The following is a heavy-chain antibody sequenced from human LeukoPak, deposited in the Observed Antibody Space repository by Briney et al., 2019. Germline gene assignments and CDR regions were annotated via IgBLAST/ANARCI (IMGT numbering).Heavy chain of an antibody. J-gene: IGHJ6*03. CDR1: GYTLTELS. CDR3: ARAIISSYSSIYYYYYMDV. D-gene: IGHD6-19*01. V-gene: IGHV1-24*01. Sequence: ASVKVSCKVSGYTLTELSMHWVRQAPGKGLEWMGGFDPEDGETIYAQKFQGRVTMTTDTSTSTAYMELRSLRSDDTAVYYCARAIISSYSSIYYYYYMDVWGKGTTVTVSS. CDR2: FDPEDGET.